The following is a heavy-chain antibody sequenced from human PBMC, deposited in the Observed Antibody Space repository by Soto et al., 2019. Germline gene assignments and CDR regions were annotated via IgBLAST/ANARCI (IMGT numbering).Heavy chain of an antibody. CDR2: IVPLSDRT. CDR3: ARKSGRDCHSGGGCFALDV. CDR1: GETLNSNP. J-gene: IGHJ4*02. D-gene: IGHD2-15*01. Sequence: QVQLVQSGAEVKKPGSSLKVSCKVFGETLNSNPIGWVRQAPGQGLEWVGGIVPLSDRTKYAQNLQGRVTVTADGSTSTVYMELSNLKSDDTAVYYCARKSGRDCHSGGGCFALDVWGQGSLITVSS. V-gene: IGHV1-69*01.